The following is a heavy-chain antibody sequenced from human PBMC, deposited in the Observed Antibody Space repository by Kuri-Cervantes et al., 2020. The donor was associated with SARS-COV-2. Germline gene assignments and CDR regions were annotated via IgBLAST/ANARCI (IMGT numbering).Heavy chain of an antibody. CDR3: ARGGAVVTGGMDV. D-gene: IGHD2-21*02. V-gene: IGHV3-13*05. CDR2: IGTAGDP. J-gene: IGHJ6*02. Sequence: SCKVSGYTLTELSMHWVRQAPGKGLEWVSAIGTAGDPYYPGSVKGRFTISRENAKNSLYLQMNSLRAGDTAVYYCARGGAVVTGGMDVWGQGTTVSVSS. CDR1: GYTLTELS.